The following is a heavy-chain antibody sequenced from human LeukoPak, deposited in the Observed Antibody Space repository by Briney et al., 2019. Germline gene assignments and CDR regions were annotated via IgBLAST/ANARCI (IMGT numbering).Heavy chain of an antibody. CDR3: VRDPHALDY. V-gene: IGHV3-48*01. Sequence: QSGGSLRLSCAASGFSFSSYSMNWVRQAPGKGLEWISYIRSGGSPIYYADSVKGRFTTSRDNVKNSLYLQMNSLRVEDTAVYYCVRDPHALDYWGQGTLVTVSS. J-gene: IGHJ4*02. CDR2: IRSGGSPI. CDR1: GFSFSSYS.